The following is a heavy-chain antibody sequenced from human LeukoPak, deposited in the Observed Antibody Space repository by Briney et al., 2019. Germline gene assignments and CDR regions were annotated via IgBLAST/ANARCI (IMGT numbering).Heavy chain of an antibody. J-gene: IGHJ4*02. D-gene: IGHD3-22*01. CDR2: INHSGST. CDR1: GGSFSGYY. Sequence: KTSETLSLTCAVYGGSFSGYYWSWIRQPPGKGLEWIGEINHSGSTNYNPSLKSRVTISVDTSKNQFSLKLSSVTAADTAVYYCARVYDSSGIDYWGQGTLVTVSS. CDR3: ARVYDSSGIDY. V-gene: IGHV4-34*01.